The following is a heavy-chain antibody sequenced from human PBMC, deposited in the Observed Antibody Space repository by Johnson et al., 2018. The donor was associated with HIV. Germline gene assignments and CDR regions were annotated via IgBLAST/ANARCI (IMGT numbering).Heavy chain of an antibody. CDR1: GFTFSSYA. CDR2: ISYDGSNK. D-gene: IGHD6-19*01. V-gene: IGHV3-30*04. CDR3: ARGSIAVAGTEGAFDI. J-gene: IGHJ3*02. Sequence: QVQLVESGGGVVQPGRSLRLSCAASGFTFSSYAMHWVRQAPGKGLEWVAVISYDGSNKYYADSVKGRFTISRDNAKNSLYLQMNSLRAEDTAVYYCARGSIAVAGTEGAFDIWGQGTMVTVSS.